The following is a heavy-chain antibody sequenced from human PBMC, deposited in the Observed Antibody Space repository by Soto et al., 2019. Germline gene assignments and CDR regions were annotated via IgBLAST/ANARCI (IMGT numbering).Heavy chain of an antibody. V-gene: IGHV3-21*01. CDR2: ISSSSSYI. CDR1: GFTFSSYS. CDR3: ARDFNTAIDY. J-gene: IGHJ4*02. Sequence: GESLKISCAASGFTFSSYSMNWVRQAPGKGLEWVSSISSSSSYIYYADSVKGRFTISRDNAKNSLYLQMNSLRAEDTAVYYCARDFNTAIDYWGQGTLVTVSS.